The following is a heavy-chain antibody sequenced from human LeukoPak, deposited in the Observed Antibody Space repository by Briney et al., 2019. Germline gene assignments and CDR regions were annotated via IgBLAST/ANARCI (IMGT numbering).Heavy chain of an antibody. CDR2: ISGSGGST. D-gene: IGHD6-19*01. CDR3: ASCSIGGWPPDFDY. J-gene: IGHJ4*02. CDR1: GFTVSSNY. Sequence: PGGSLRLSCAASGFTVSSNYMGWVRQAPGKGLEWVSAISGSGGSTYYADSVKGRFTISRDNSKNTLYLQMNSLRAEDTAVYYCASCSIGGWPPDFDYWGQGTLVTVSS. V-gene: IGHV3-23*01.